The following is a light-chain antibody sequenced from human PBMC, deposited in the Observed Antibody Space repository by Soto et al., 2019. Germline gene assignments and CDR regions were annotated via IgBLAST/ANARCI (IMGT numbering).Light chain of an antibody. CDR3: QQYSRSPFT. V-gene: IGKV3-20*01. CDR2: GAS. J-gene: IGKJ3*01. CDR1: QGVSANH. Sequence: DIVLTQSPGTLSLSPGERATLSCRASQGVSANHLTWYQQKPGQATRLLMCGASTRATGIPDRFSGSGSGTDFTLTISRLEPEDFAVYFCQQYSRSPFTFGPGTKVDI.